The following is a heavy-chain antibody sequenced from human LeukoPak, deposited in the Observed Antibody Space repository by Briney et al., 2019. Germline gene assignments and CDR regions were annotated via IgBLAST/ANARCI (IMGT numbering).Heavy chain of an antibody. CDR2: IYYSGST. Sequence: SETLSLTCTVSVGSISSYYWSWIRQPPGKGLEWIGYIYYSGSTNYNPSLKSRVTISVDPSKNQFSLKLSSVTAADTAVYYCARGPRIVGASRFDYWGQGPLVTVSS. J-gene: IGHJ4*02. CDR1: VGSISSYY. CDR3: ARGPRIVGASRFDY. V-gene: IGHV4-59*01. D-gene: IGHD1-26*01.